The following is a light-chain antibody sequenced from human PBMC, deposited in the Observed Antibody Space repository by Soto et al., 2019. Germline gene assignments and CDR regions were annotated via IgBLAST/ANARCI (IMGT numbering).Light chain of an antibody. Sequence: DIVMTQSPDSLAVSLGERATINCKSSQSVLYSSNNKNYLAWYQQKPGQPPKLLIYWASTRESGVPDRFSGSGSGTDFTLTISSLQAEDVAVYYCQQYYSTLFFGGGTKVEIK. CDR3: QQYYSTLF. CDR1: QSVLYSSNNKNY. V-gene: IGKV4-1*01. CDR2: WAS. J-gene: IGKJ4*01.